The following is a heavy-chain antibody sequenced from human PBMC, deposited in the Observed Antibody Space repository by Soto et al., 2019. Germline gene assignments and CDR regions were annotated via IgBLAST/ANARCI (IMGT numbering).Heavy chain of an antibody. CDR3: ARLPFPWGWFDP. V-gene: IGHV3-11*01. Sequence: QAQLVESGGGLVKPGGSLRLSCAASGIIFSDYMSWVRQAPGKGLEWLSYISGSGRTIYSADSVKGRFTISRDNATNSLHLQMNNLRAEDTAVYYCARLPFPWGWFDPWGQGTLVTVSS. D-gene: IGHD3-16*01. J-gene: IGHJ5*02. CDR1: GIIFSDY. CDR2: ISGSGRTI.